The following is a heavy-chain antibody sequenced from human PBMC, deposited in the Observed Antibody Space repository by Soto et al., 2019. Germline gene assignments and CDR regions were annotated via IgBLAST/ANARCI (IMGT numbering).Heavy chain of an antibody. V-gene: IGHV3-7*01. CDR3: ARGGRDAYDWFDP. Sequence: EAQLVESGGGLVQPGGSLRVSCAVSGFTLSSYWMSWVRQAPGKGLEWVAKIKQDGSEKDYVDSVKGRVTISRDNAKNSLYLHMNTLRAEDTAVYFCARGGRDAYDWFDPWGQGTRVTVSS. CDR2: IKQDGSEK. J-gene: IGHJ5*02. D-gene: IGHD3-16*01. CDR1: GFTLSSYW.